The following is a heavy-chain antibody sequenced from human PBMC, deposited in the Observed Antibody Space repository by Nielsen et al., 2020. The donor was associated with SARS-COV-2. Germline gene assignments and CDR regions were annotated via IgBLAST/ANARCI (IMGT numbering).Heavy chain of an antibody. CDR1: GFTFSDSY. Sequence: GESLKISCAASGFTFSDSYMSWIRQAPGKGLEWVSYISSSGSTIYYADSVKGRFTISRDNAKNSLYLQMNSLRAEDTAVYYCARGCHAIFGVVTNYYGMDVWGQGTTVTVSS. V-gene: IGHV3-11*04. CDR2: ISSSGSTI. CDR3: ARGCHAIFGVVTNYYGMDV. J-gene: IGHJ6*02. D-gene: IGHD3-3*01.